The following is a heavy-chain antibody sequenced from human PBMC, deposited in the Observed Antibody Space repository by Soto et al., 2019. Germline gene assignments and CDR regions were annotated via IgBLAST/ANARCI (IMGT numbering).Heavy chain of an antibody. J-gene: IGHJ4*02. D-gene: IGHD3-10*01. V-gene: IGHV3-23*01. CDR2: ISGSGGST. CDR1: GFTFSSYA. CDR3: ARNRNSGILFDY. Sequence: GGSLRLSCAASGFTFSSYAMSWVRQAPGKGLEWVSAISGSGGSTYYADSVKGRFTISRDNSKNTLYLQMNSLRAEDTAVYYCARNRNSGILFDYWGQGTLVTVSS.